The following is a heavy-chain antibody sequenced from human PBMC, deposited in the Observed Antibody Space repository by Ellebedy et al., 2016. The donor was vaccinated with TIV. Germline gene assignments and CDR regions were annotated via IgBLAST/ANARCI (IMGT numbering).Heavy chain of an antibody. D-gene: IGHD5-18*01. CDR3: ATQLWDTGS. CDR2: IYSDGAT. V-gene: IGHV3-66*04. CDR1: GFTVRSNY. J-gene: IGHJ5*02. Sequence: GGSLRLSCAASGFTVRSNYMSWVRQAPGKGLEWLSAIYSDGATYYADSVKGRFTISRDNSKNTLYVQMNRLRAEDTAVYYCATQLWDTGSWGQGTLVIVSS.